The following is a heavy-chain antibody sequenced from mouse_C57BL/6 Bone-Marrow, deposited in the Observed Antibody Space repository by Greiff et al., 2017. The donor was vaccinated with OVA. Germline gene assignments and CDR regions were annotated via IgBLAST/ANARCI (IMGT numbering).Heavy chain of an antibody. CDR3: ARDLNYGSSMSYWYFDV. CDR2: INPNYGTT. J-gene: IGHJ1*03. Sequence: SGPELVKPGASVKISCKASGYSFTDYNMNWVKQSNGKSLEWIGVINPNYGTTSYNQKFKGKATLTVDQSSSTAYMQLNSLTSEDSAVYYDARDLNYGSSMSYWYFDVWGTGTTVTVSS. D-gene: IGHD1-1*01. V-gene: IGHV1-39*01. CDR1: GYSFTDYN.